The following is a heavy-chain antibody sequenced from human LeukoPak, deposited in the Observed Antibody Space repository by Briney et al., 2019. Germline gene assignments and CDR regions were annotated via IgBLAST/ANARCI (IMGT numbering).Heavy chain of an antibody. J-gene: IGHJ4*02. D-gene: IGHD6-6*01. CDR2: IYYSGST. Sequence: SETLSLTCTVSGGSISSSSYYWGWIRQPPGKGLEWIGSIYYSGSTYYNPSLKSRVTISVDTSKNQFSLKLSSVTAADTAVYYCARILRSGWYSSSSDRHDFDYWGQGTLVTVSS. V-gene: IGHV4-39*01. CDR3: ARILRSGWYSSSSDRHDFDY. CDR1: GGSISSSSYY.